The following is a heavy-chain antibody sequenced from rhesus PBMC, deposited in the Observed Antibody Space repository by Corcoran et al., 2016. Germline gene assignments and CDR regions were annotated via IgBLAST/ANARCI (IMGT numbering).Heavy chain of an antibody. V-gene: IGHV3-54*02. CDR2: ISNNESKK. CDR3: ASELLSWGDYF. J-gene: IGHJ4*01. Sequence: EVQLVESGGGLVQPGGSLSLSCAASGFTFSSYGMHWVRQAPGKGLEGVAVISNNESKKYYAESVKDRCTISRDNSKNMLYLQMNNLKWEDTAVYYCASELLSWGDYFWGQGGLVTVSS. D-gene: IGHD3-34*01. CDR1: GFTFSSYG.